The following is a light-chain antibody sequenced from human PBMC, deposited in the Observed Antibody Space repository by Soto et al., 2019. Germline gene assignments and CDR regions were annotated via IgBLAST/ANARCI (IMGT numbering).Light chain of an antibody. J-gene: IGLJ2*01. V-gene: IGLV4-69*01. CDR2: VNSDGSH. CDR1: SGHSSYA. CDR3: QTWGTGTLV. Sequence: QLVLTQSPSASASLGASVKLTCTLSSGHSSYAIAWHQQQPEKGPRYLMKVNSDGSHTKGDGIPDRFSGSSSGADRYLTISSRQSEDEADYYCQTWGTGTLVFGGGTKVTVL.